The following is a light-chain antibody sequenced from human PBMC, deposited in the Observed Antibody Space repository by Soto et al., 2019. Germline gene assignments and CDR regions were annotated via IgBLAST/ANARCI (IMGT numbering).Light chain of an antibody. CDR3: MQALQTPT. V-gene: IGKV2-28*01. Sequence: DIVMTQSPLSLPVSPGEPASISCRSSQSLLHSNGYKYLDWYLQKPGQSPQLLIYLGSNRASGVPDRFSGSGSGTDFTLKISRVDAEDVGVYYCMQALQTPTFGQGTKVEIK. CDR1: QSLLHSNGYKY. CDR2: LGS. J-gene: IGKJ1*01.